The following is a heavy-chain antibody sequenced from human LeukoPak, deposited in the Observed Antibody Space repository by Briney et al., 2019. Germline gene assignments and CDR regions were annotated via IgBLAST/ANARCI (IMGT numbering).Heavy chain of an antibody. CDR2: INHRGTT. CDR1: GDSFSGYY. D-gene: IGHD1-26*01. CDR3: ARSWAGMYYPFYYFDY. V-gene: IGHV4-34*01. Sequence: PSETLSLTCAVYGDSFSGYYWSWIRQPPGKGLEWIAEINHRGTTHYNPSLKSRVNISADTSKNQFSLHLDSVTAADTAVCYCARSWAGMYYPFYYFDYWGQGTLVSVSS. J-gene: IGHJ4*02.